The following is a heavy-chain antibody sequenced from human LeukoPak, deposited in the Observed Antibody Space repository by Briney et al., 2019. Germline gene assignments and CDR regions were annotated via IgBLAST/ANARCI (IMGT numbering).Heavy chain of an antibody. D-gene: IGHD7-27*01. J-gene: IGHJ4*02. CDR1: GFTFSNYA. CDR2: ISGNGDST. V-gene: IGHV3-23*01. CDR3: ANWGSAYYFDY. Sequence: PGGSLRLSCAASGFTFSNYAMTWVRQAPGKGLEWVSDISGNGDSTNFADSVKGRFTISRDNSKDTLYLQMNSLRAEDTAVYYCANWGSAYYFDYWGQGTLVTVSS.